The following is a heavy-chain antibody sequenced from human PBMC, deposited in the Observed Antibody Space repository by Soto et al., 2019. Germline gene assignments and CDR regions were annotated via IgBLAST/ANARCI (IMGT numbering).Heavy chain of an antibody. CDR3: ARDGGKLRFLEWPTLDY. CDR2: ISSSSSYT. J-gene: IGHJ4*02. CDR1: EFTSSVYW. Sequence: PGGSLRLSCAASEFTSSVYWMSWVRQAPGKGLEWVSYISSSSSYTNYADYVKGRFTISRDNAKNSLYLQMNSLRAEDTAVYYCARDGGKLRFLEWPTLDYWGQGTLVTVSS. V-gene: IGHV3-11*06. D-gene: IGHD3-3*01.